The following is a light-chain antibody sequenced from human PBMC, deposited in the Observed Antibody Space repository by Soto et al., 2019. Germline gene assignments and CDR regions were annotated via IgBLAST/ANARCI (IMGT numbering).Light chain of an antibody. CDR3: QQYGSSPRT. Sequence: EIVLTQSPGTLSLSPGERATLSCRASQSVSSSYLAWYQQKPGQAPRLLIYGASSRAPGIPDRFSGSGSATDFTLTISRLEPEDFAVYYCQQYGSSPRTFGQGTKVDNK. CDR2: GAS. CDR1: QSVSSSY. V-gene: IGKV3-20*01. J-gene: IGKJ1*01.